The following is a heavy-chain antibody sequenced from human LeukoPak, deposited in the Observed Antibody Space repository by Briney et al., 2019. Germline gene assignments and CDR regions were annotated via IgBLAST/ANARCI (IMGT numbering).Heavy chain of an antibody. V-gene: IGHV3-33*01. J-gene: IGHJ3*02. D-gene: IGHD2-8*01. CDR1: GLTFSSYG. Sequence: GGSLRLSCAASGLTFSSYGMHWVRQAPGKGLEWVAVIWYDGSNKYYADSVKGRFTISRDNSKNTLYLQMNSLRAEDTAVYYCARDEGYCTNGVCYTAFDIWGQGTMVTVSS. CDR2: IWYDGSNK. CDR3: ARDEGYCTNGVCYTAFDI.